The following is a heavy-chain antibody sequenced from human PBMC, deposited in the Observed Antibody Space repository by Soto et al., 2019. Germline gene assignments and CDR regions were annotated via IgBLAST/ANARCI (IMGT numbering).Heavy chain of an antibody. D-gene: IGHD2-2*01. Sequence: SVKVSCKASGGTSSSYTISWVRQAPGQGLEWMGRIIPILGIANYAQKFQGRVTITADKSTSTAYMELSSLRSEDTAVYYCASKLGYCSSTSCSLTLQRWGQGTLVTVSS. J-gene: IGHJ1*01. CDR2: IIPILGIA. CDR1: GGTSSSYT. V-gene: IGHV1-69*02. CDR3: ASKLGYCSSTSCSLTLQR.